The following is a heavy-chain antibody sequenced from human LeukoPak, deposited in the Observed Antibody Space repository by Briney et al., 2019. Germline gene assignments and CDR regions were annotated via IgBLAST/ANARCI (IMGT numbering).Heavy chain of an antibody. CDR3: ARGVGTMGAFDI. D-gene: IGHD1-1*01. Sequence: SVKVSCKASGGTFSSYAISWVRQAPGQGLEWMGRIIPILGIANYAQKFQGRVTITADKSTSTAYMELSSLRSEDTAVYYCARGVGTMGAFDIWGQGTMVTVSS. CDR1: GGTFSSYA. V-gene: IGHV1-69*04. J-gene: IGHJ3*02. CDR2: IIPILGIA.